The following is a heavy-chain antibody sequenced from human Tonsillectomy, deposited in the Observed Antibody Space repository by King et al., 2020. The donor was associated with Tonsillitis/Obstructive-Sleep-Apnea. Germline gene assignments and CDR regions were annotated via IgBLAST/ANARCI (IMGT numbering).Heavy chain of an antibody. Sequence: QLVQSGAEVKKPGASVKVSCKASGYTFTSYGISWVRQAPGQGLEWMGWITAYNGNTNYAQKLQGRVTMTTDTSTSTAYMELRSLRSDETAVYYCARVLLPGESARWVDTAMVTGTFDYWGQGTLVTVSS. CDR1: GYTFTSYG. CDR2: ITAYNGNT. D-gene: IGHD5-18*01. CDR3: ARVLLPGESARWVDTAMVTGTFDY. J-gene: IGHJ4*02. V-gene: IGHV1-18*01.